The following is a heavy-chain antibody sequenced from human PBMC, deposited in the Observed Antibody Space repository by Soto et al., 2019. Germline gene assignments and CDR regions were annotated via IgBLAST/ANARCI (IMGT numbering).Heavy chain of an antibody. J-gene: IGHJ2*01. Sequence: WTWIRQHPGKGLEWIGYIYYTGSTYYNPSLKSRVTISEDTSKNQFSLNLSSVTAADTAVYYCARGDSTSSPYWYFDLWGRGTLVTVSS. D-gene: IGHD6-6*01. V-gene: IGHV4-31*02. CDR3: ARGDSTSSPYWYFDL. CDR2: IYYTGST.